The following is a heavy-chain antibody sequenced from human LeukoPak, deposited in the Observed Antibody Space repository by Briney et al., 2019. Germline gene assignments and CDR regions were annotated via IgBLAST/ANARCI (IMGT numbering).Heavy chain of an antibody. V-gene: IGHV3-9*03. Sequence: GGSLRLSCAASGFTFDDYAMHWVRQAPGKGLEWVSGISWNSGSIGYADSVKGRFTISRDNAKKSLYLQMNSLRAEDMALYYCAKGGPVYRSGWEYFDYWGQGTLVTVSS. J-gene: IGHJ4*02. CDR2: ISWNSGSI. CDR1: GFTFDDYA. D-gene: IGHD6-19*01. CDR3: AKGGPVYRSGWEYFDY.